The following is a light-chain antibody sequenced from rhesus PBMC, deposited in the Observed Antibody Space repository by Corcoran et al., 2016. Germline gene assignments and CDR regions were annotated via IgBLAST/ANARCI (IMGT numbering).Light chain of an antibody. J-gene: IGKJ2*01. CDR3: QHGYGTPYS. CDR2: KAS. Sequence: IQMTQSPSSLSASVGDRVTITCRASENVNNYLNWYQQKTGKAPGLLIYKASTLQSGVPSRFSGSGSGTDYTFTISSLQPEDVATYYCQHGYGTPYSFGQGTKVEIK. CDR1: ENVNNY. V-gene: IGKV1-74*01.